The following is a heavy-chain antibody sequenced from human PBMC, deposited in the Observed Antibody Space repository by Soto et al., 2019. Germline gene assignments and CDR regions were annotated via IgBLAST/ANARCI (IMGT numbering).Heavy chain of an antibody. CDR3: AKELYEQWLAYDY. CDR2: ISYDGSNK. J-gene: IGHJ4*02. Sequence: PGGSLRLSCAASGFTFSSYGMHWVRQAPGKGLEWVAVISYDGSNKYYADSVKGRFTISGDNSKNTLYLQMNSLRAEDTAVYYCAKELYEQWLAYDYWGQGTLVTVSS. V-gene: IGHV3-30*18. D-gene: IGHD6-19*01. CDR1: GFTFSSYG.